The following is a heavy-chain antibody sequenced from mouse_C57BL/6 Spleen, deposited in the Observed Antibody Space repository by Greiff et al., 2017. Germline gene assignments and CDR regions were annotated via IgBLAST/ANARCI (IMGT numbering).Heavy chain of an antibody. CDR2: IDPSDSET. CDR3: ARWGTDAMDY. V-gene: IGHV1-52*01. J-gene: IGHJ4*01. CDR1: GYTFTSYW. Sequence: QVQLQQPGAELVRPGSSVKLSCKASGYTFTSYWMHWVKQRPIQGLEWIGNIDPSDSETHYNQKFKDKATLTVDKSSSTAYMQLSSLTSEDSAGYYCARWGTDAMDYWGQGTSVTVSS.